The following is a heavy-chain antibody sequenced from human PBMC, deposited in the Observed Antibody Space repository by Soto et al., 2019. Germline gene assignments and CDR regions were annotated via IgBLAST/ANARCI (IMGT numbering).Heavy chain of an antibody. CDR3: VAWAAAHFDY. J-gene: IGHJ4*02. Sequence: EVQLLESGGGLVQPGGSLRLACAASGFYPMTWVRQATGKGLERVSTIDHSGTNTHYADYVKGRFTISRDSSRNTVHLQMNSLSAADTAVYYCVAWAAAHFDYWGQGTPVTVSS. CDR1: GFYP. D-gene: IGHD2-15*01. V-gene: IGHV3-23*05. CDR2: IDHSGTNT.